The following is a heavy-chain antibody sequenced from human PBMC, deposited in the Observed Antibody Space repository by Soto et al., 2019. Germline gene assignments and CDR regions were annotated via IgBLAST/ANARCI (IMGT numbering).Heavy chain of an antibody. CDR1: GYPVTAYY. D-gene: IGHD3-3*01. Sequence: QLHLVQSGAVVKKPGASVTVSCSASGYPVTAYYMHWVRQAPGRGLEWMGGMNPATGAAKYTQTFQGRVTVTRDTPTSTVFMELSGLKSADTAVFYCARGGGVGVAGSAAFDMWGQGTLVTVSS. V-gene: IGHV1-2*02. J-gene: IGHJ3*02. CDR2: MNPATGAA. CDR3: ARGGGVGVAGSAAFDM.